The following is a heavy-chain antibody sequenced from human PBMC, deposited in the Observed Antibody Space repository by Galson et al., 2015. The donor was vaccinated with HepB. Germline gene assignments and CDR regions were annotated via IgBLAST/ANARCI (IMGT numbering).Heavy chain of an antibody. V-gene: IGHV1-69-2*01. D-gene: IGHD3-22*01. J-gene: IGHJ3*02. CDR3: ATGSHGYRAAFDI. CDR1: GYTFTDHY. CDR2: VDPEDGET. Sequence: VKVSCKVSGYTFTDHYIHWVQQAPGKGLEWMGLVDPEDGETIDAEKFQDRVTITADTSTDTAYMGLSSLRSEDTAVYYCATGSHGYRAAFDIWGQGTLVTVSS.